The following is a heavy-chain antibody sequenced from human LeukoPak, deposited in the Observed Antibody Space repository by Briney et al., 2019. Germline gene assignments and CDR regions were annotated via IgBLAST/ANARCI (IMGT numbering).Heavy chain of an antibody. CDR1: GFTSTTYW. Sequence: PAGSLRLSCAASGFTSTTYWMHWVRQAPGKGLEWVAYISSSGNTRYYADSVKGRFTISRDNAKNSLYLQMNSLRAEDTAGYYCAWGGIAAFDSWGQGTLVTVSS. J-gene: IGHJ4*02. CDR2: ISSSGNTR. V-gene: IGHV3-48*04. CDR3: AWGGIAAFDS. D-gene: IGHD3-16*01.